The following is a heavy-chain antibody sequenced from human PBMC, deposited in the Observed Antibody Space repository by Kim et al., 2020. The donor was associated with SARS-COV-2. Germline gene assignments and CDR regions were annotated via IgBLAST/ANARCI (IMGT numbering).Heavy chain of an antibody. J-gene: IGHJ6*02. CDR1: GGTFSSYT. CDR2: IIPILGIA. Sequence: SVKVSCKASGGTFSSYTISWVRQAPGQGLEWMGRIIPILGIANYAQKFQGRVTITADKSTSTAYMELSSLRSEDTAVYYCARDQGCSGGSCYPAYYYYGMDVWGQGTTVTVSS. V-gene: IGHV1-69*04. D-gene: IGHD2-15*01. CDR3: ARDQGCSGGSCYPAYYYYGMDV.